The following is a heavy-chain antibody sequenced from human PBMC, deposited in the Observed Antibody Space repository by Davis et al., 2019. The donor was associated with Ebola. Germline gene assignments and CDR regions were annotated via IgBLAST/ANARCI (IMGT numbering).Heavy chain of an antibody. Sequence: ASVKVSCKASGYTFTSYAMNWVRQAPGQGLEWMGWINTNTGNPTYAQGFTGRFVFSLDTSVSTAYLQISSLKAEDTAVYYCARQALVVVAASPLPLYYYGMDVWGKGTTVTVSS. V-gene: IGHV7-4-1*02. CDR3: ARQALVVVAASPLPLYYYGMDV. D-gene: IGHD2-15*01. CDR1: GYTFTSYA. J-gene: IGHJ6*04. CDR2: INTNTGNP.